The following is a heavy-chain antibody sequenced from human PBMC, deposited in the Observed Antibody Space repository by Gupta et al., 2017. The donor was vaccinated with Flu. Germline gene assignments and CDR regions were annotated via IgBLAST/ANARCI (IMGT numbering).Heavy chain of an antibody. CDR1: GFTFSNAW. J-gene: IGHJ3*02. V-gene: IGHV3-15*01. D-gene: IGHD3-10*01. CDR2: IKSKTDGGTT. CDR3: TTDRVRGYAFDI. Sequence: EVQLVESGGGLVKPGGSLRLSCAASGFTFSNAWMSWVRQAPGKGLEWVGRIKSKTDGGTTDYAAPVKGRFTISRDDSKNTLYLQMNSLKTEDTAVYYCTTDRVRGYAFDIWGQGTMVTVSS.